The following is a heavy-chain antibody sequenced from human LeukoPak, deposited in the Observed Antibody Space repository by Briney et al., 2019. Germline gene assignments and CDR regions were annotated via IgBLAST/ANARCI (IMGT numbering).Heavy chain of an antibody. CDR1: GFTFSSYA. CDR3: AKGLRRATLVVVVAATPEFNWFDP. J-gene: IGHJ5*02. Sequence: GRSLRLSCAASGFTFSSYAMHWVRQAPGKGLEWVAVISYDGSNKYYADSVKGRFTISRDNSKNTLYLQMNSLRAEDTAVYYCAKGLRRATLVVVVAATPEFNWFDPWGQGTLVTVSS. CDR2: ISYDGSNK. D-gene: IGHD2-15*01. V-gene: IGHV3-30-3*01.